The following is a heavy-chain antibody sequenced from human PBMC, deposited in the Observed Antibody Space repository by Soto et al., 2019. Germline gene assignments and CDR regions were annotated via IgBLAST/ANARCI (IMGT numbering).Heavy chain of an antibody. Sequence: QLQLQESGPGLVKPSETLSLTCTVSGGSISRSPYYWAWIRQPPGKGLQWIGNIYYNGNTFYNPSLKSRVTISIEASKSQFSLGLSSVTASDTAVYYCARHGPLTNNWNQLNCWGQGTLVTVSS. CDR3: ARHGPLTNNWNQLNC. D-gene: IGHD1-1*01. CDR1: GGSISRSPYY. J-gene: IGHJ4*02. V-gene: IGHV4-39*01. CDR2: IYYNGNT.